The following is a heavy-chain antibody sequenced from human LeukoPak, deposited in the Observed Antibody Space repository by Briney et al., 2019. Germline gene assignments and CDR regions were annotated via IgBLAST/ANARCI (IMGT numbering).Heavy chain of an antibody. J-gene: IGHJ4*02. CDR1: GFTFSNAW. D-gene: IGHD5-12*01. V-gene: IGHV3-23*01. Sequence: GGSLRLSCEASGFTFSNAWMSWVRQAPGKGLEWVSSISGSGGTTYYADSVKGRFTISRDNSKNTLYLQMNSLRAEDTAVYYCAKDPYRASSGLVDYWGQGTLVTVSS. CDR2: ISGSGGTT. CDR3: AKDPYRASSGLVDY.